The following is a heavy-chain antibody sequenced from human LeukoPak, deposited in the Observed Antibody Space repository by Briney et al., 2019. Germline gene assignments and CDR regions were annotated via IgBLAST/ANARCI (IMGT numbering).Heavy chain of an antibody. J-gene: IGHJ5*02. V-gene: IGHV1-46*01. D-gene: IGHD2-2*01. CDR3: ARDTTYCSSTSCQPEAGFDP. Sequence: ASVKVSCKASGYTFTSYYMHWVRQAPGQGLEWMGIINPSGGSTSYAQKFQGRVTMTRDTSTSTVYMELSSLRSEDTAVYYCARDTTYCSSTSCQPEAGFDPWGQGTLVTVSS. CDR2: INPSGGST. CDR1: GYTFTSYY.